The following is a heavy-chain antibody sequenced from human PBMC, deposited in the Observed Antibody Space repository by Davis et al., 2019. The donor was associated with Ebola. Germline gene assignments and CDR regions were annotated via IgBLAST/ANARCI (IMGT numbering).Heavy chain of an antibody. J-gene: IGHJ1*01. Sequence: SETLSLTCTVSGGSMSNYYWSWIRQPPGKRLEWIGNIYYSGTTNYNPSLESRVTISGDTSKNQFSLNVTSVTAADTAVYYCASPGDYVRYFQHWGQGTLVTVSS. CDR2: IYYSGTT. CDR3: ASPGDYVRYFQH. V-gene: IGHV4-59*12. CDR1: GGSMSNYY. D-gene: IGHD4-17*01.